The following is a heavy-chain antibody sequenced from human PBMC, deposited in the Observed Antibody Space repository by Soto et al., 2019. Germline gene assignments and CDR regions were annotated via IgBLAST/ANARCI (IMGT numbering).Heavy chain of an antibody. CDR2: IWYDGSNK. D-gene: IGHD4-17*01. CDR1: GFTFSSYG. J-gene: IGHJ3*02. CDR3: ASTVTTDAFDI. Sequence: QVQLVESGGGVVQPGRSLRLSCAASGFTFSSYGMHWVRQAPGKGLEWVAVIWYDGSNKYYADSVKGRFTISRDNSKNTLYLQMNRLRAEDTAVYYWASTVTTDAFDIWGQGTMVTVSS. V-gene: IGHV3-33*01.